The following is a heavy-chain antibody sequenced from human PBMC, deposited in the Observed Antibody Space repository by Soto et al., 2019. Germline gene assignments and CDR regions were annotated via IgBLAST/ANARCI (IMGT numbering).Heavy chain of an antibody. Sequence: QVQLVESGGGVVQPGRSLRLSCAASGFTFSTYAMHWVRQAPGKGLEWVAVISKDGINQYYVDSVKGRFTISRDTSKNTLYLQMNSLRAEDTAVYYCAKVKWELLGVVDYWGQGTLVTVSS. CDR1: GFTFSTYA. D-gene: IGHD1-26*01. CDR2: ISKDGINQ. V-gene: IGHV3-30*18. J-gene: IGHJ4*02. CDR3: AKVKWELLGVVDY.